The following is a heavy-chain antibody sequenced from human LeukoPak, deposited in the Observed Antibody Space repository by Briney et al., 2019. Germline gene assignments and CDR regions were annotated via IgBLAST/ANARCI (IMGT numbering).Heavy chain of an antibody. D-gene: IGHD6-13*01. J-gene: IGHJ6*03. CDR1: GFTFSSYA. CDR2: ISGSGGST. V-gene: IGHV3-23*01. Sequence: GSLRLSCAASGFTFSSYAMSWVRQAPGEGLEWVSAISGSGGSTYYADSVKGRFTISRDNSKNTLYLQMNSLRAEDTAVYYCAKHPIAAAWGYYMDVWGKGATVTVSS. CDR3: AKHPIAAAWGYYMDV.